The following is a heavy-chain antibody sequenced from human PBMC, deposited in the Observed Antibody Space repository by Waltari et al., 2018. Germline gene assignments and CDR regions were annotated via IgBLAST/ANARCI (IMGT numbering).Heavy chain of an antibody. CDR2: IKQDGSEK. V-gene: IGHV3-7*01. Sequence: EVQLVESGGGLVQPGGSLRLSCAASGFTFSSYWMSWVRQAPGKGLEWVANIKQDGSEKYYVDSVKGRFTISRDNDKNSLYLQMNSLRAEDTAVYYCARAITRNWFDPWGQGTLVTVSS. J-gene: IGHJ5*02. CDR3: ARAITRNWFDP. CDR1: GFTFSSYW. D-gene: IGHD1-20*01.